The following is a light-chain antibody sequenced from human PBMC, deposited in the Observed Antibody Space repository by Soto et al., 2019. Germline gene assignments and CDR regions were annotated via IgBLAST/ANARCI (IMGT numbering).Light chain of an antibody. CDR2: GAS. J-gene: IGKJ4*01. CDR3: QQYNIWPLT. V-gene: IGKV3-20*01. Sequence: EIVLTQSPGTLSLSPGERATLSCRASRSVSNNYLAWYQQKPGQAPRLLIYGASNRATGIPDRFSGSGSGTDFTLTISRLEPEDFAVYYCQQYNIWPLTFGGGTKVDIK. CDR1: RSVSNNY.